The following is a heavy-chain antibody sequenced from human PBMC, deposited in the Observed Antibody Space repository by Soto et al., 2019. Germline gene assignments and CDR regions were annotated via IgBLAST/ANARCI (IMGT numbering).Heavy chain of an antibody. V-gene: IGHV5-10-1*01. CDR3: ASRTPNCTNGACYTRDY. J-gene: IGHJ4*02. D-gene: IGHD2-8*01. Sequence: GESLKISCKGSGYSFTSYWISWVRQMPGKGLEWMGRIDPSDSYTNYSPSFQGHVTISADKSISTAYLQWSSLKASDTAMYYCASRTPNCTNGACYTRDYWGQGTLVTVSS. CDR1: GYSFTSYW. CDR2: IDPSDSYT.